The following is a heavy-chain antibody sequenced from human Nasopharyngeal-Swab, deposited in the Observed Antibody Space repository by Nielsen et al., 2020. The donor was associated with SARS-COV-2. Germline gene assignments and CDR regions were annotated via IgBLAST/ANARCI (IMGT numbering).Heavy chain of an antibody. V-gene: IGHV4-59*01. CDR1: GGSISSYY. CDR3: ARDRVAAGMDV. J-gene: IGHJ6*03. Sequence: SETLSLTCTVSGGSISSYYWSWIRHPPGKGLEWIGYISYSGSTNYNPSLKRRVTIPVDTSKNQFSLKLSSVTAADTAVYYCARDRVAAGMDVWGKGTTVTVSS. CDR2: ISYSGST. D-gene: IGHD3-10*01.